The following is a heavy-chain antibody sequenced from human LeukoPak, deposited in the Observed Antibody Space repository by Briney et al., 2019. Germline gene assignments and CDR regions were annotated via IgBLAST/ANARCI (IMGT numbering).Heavy chain of an antibody. CDR1: GGPFSRSY. CDR2: INHSGIT. V-gene: IGHV4-34*01. D-gene: IGHD4-23*01. Sequence: KPSETLSLTCAVYGGPFSRSYWSWIRQPPGKGLEWIGEINHSGITNHNPSLKSRVTISIDTSKNQFSLKLTSVTAADTAVYYCAVDFGGNSDMSPGGYWGQGTLVTVSS. CDR3: AVDFGGNSDMSPGGY. J-gene: IGHJ4*02.